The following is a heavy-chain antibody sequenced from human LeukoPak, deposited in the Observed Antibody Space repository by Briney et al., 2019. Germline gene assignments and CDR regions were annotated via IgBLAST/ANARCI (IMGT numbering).Heavy chain of an antibody. CDR3: TERRCSSGSPYFDY. CDR1: GFTFSGSA. J-gene: IGHJ4*02. CDR2: IRSKANSYAT. Sequence: PGGSQRLSCADSGFTFSGSAMHWVRQASGKGLEWVGRIRSKANSYATAYAASVKGRFTISRDDSKNTAYLQMNSLKTEDTAVYYCTERRCSSGSPYFDYWGQGTLVTVCS. D-gene: IGHD6-19*01. V-gene: IGHV3-73*01.